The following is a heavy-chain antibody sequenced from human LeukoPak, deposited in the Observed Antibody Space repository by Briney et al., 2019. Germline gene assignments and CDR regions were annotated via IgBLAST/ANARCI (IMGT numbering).Heavy chain of an antibody. Sequence: GGSLRLSCAASGFTFSSYAMSWVRQAPGKGLEWVSAINGSGGSTYYADSVKGRFTISRDNSKNTLYLQMNSLRAEDTAVYYCAKGGYSSSLLKNDAFDIWGQGTMVTVSS. J-gene: IGHJ3*02. CDR1: GFTFSSYA. CDR2: INGSGGST. V-gene: IGHV3-23*01. D-gene: IGHD6-13*01. CDR3: AKGGYSSSLLKNDAFDI.